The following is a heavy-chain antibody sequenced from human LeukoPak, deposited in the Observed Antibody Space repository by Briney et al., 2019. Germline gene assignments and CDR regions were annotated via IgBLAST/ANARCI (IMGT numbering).Heavy chain of an antibody. CDR3: ARLGGQGSGWYGGDY. V-gene: IGHV5-51*01. CDR2: IYPGDSDT. Sequence: GESLKISCKGSGYTFTNYWIGWVRQMPGKGLEFMGIIYPGDSDTRYSPSFQGQVTISADKSISTAYLQWSSLKASDTAMYYCARLGGQGSGWYGGDYWGQGTLVTVSS. CDR1: GYTFTNYW. D-gene: IGHD6-19*01. J-gene: IGHJ4*02.